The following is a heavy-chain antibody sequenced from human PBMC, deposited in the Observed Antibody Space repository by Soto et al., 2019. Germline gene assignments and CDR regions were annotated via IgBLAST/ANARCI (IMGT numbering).Heavy chain of an antibody. CDR3: AKDEGVGGTLGLFDY. CDR2: MSSDGSKI. Sequence: QVQLVESGGGAVQPGESLRLSCVASGFDFTYYAMHGVRQAPGKGLESVAVMSSDGSKIHHTDSVKGRFTISRDYSKNTLYLQMNSLRKEDTAVYFCAKDEGVGGTLGLFDYWGQGILVPVSS. V-gene: IGHV3-30*18. D-gene: IGHD1-26*01. J-gene: IGHJ4*02. CDR1: GFDFTYYA.